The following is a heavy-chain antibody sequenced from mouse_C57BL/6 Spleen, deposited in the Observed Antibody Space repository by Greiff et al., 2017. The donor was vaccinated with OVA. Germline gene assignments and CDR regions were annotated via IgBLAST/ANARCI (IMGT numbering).Heavy chain of an antibody. Sequence: EVKLVESGPGLVKPSQSLSLTCSVTGYSITSGYYWNWIRQFPGNKLEWMGYISYDGSNNYNPSLKNRISITRDTSKNQFFLKLNSVTTEDTATYYCARGGYGSSPYWYFDVWGTGTTVTVSS. J-gene: IGHJ1*03. CDR1: GYSITSGYY. V-gene: IGHV3-6*01. D-gene: IGHD1-1*01. CDR3: ARGGYGSSPYWYFDV. CDR2: ISYDGSN.